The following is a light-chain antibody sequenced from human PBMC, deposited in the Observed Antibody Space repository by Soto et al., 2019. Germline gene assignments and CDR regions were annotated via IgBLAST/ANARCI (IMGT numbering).Light chain of an antibody. CDR3: QQRSNWPPPIT. J-gene: IGKJ5*01. CDR1: QSVSSY. Sequence: EIVLTQSPATLSLSPGERATLCWRASQSVSSYLAWYQQKPGQAPRLLIYDASNRATGIPARFSGSGSGTDFTLTISSLEPEDFAVYYCQQRSNWPPPITFGQGTRLEIK. V-gene: IGKV3-11*01. CDR2: DAS.